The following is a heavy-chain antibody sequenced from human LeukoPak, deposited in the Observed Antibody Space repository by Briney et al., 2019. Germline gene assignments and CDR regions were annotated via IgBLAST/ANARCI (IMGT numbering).Heavy chain of an antibody. D-gene: IGHD2-2*01. J-gene: IGHJ4*02. V-gene: IGHV4-39*01. CDR2: IYYSGIT. Sequence: SETLSLTCTVSGGSISSSDYYWGWIRQPPGKGLEWIGTIYYSGITYYNPSLKSRVTISVDTSNNQFSLKLSSVTAADTAMYFCARLLIYCCSTNCHFDFWGQGTLVTVSS. CDR3: ARLLIYCCSTNCHFDF. CDR1: GGSISSSDYY.